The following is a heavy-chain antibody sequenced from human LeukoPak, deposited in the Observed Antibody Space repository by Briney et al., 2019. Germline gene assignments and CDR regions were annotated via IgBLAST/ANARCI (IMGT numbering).Heavy chain of an antibody. J-gene: IGHJ6*04. CDR1: GGTFSSYA. Sequence: SVKVSCKASGGTFSSYAISWVRQAPGQGLEWMGGIIPIFGTANYAQKFQGRVTITADKSTSTAYMELRSLRSEDTAVYYCARMSYCSGGSCLGFGMDVWGKGTTVTVSS. CDR2: IIPIFGTA. D-gene: IGHD2-15*01. V-gene: IGHV1-69*06. CDR3: ARMSYCSGGSCLGFGMDV.